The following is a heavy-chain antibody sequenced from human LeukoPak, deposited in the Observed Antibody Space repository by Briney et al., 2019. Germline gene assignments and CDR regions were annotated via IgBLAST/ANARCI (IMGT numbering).Heavy chain of an antibody. CDR1: GFTFNTYT. J-gene: IGHJ2*01. Sequence: GGSLRLSCAASGFTFNTYTMNWVRQAPGKGLEWVSYISGSSGIIDYADSVRGRFTISRDNAKNSLYLQMNSLRAEDTAVYYCAKSLVTPHWYFDLWGRGTLVTVSS. CDR2: ISGSSGII. CDR3: AKSLVTPHWYFDL. V-gene: IGHV3-48*01. D-gene: IGHD4-23*01.